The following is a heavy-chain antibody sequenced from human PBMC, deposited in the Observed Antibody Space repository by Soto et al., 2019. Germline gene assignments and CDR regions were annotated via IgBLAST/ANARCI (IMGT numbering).Heavy chain of an antibody. CDR3: ARIIAEAGTGFDF. Sequence: GESLKISCQGSGYTFISYWIAWVRQMPGKGLEWMGIIYPGDSDIRYNPSFQGQVTISADKSISTAYLQWSSLKASDTATYYCARIIAEAGTGFDFWGQGTLVTVSS. D-gene: IGHD6-19*01. CDR2: IYPGDSDI. V-gene: IGHV5-51*01. J-gene: IGHJ4*02. CDR1: GYTFISYW.